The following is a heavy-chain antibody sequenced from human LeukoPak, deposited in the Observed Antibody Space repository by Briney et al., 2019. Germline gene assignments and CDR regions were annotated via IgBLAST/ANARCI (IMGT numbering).Heavy chain of an antibody. D-gene: IGHD6-19*01. Sequence: GGSLRLSCAASGFTFSNALMSWVRQSPGTGLEWLGRIKSKTDGGTTDYAAPVKGRFTISRDDSKDTLYLQMNSLETEDTAVYYCTTGTIAVAGTYYFDYWGPGTLVTVSS. CDR1: GFTFSNAL. V-gene: IGHV3-15*01. CDR3: TTGTIAVAGTYYFDY. J-gene: IGHJ4*02. CDR2: IKSKTDGGTT.